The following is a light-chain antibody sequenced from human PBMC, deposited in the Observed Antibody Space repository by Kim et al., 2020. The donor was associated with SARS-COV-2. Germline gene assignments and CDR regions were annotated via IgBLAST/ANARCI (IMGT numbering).Light chain of an antibody. V-gene: IGLV1-44*01. Sequence: GQSVAITCSGSSSNIGSNTVNWYQHLPEAAPRVLIYTNNQRPSGVPDRFSASKSGTSASLAISGLQSEDEAHYYCAVWDDSLNGYVFGTGTKVTVL. CDR2: TNN. CDR1: SSNIGSNT. J-gene: IGLJ1*01. CDR3: AVWDDSLNGYV.